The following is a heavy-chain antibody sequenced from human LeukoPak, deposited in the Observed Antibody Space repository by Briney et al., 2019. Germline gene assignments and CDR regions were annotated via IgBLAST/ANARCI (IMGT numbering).Heavy chain of an antibody. CDR2: INPNTGGT. CDR3: ARGTSSYSDYNTFDY. J-gene: IGHJ4*02. D-gene: IGHD4-11*01. Sequence: ASVKVSCKASGYTFTGYYMHWVRQAPGQGLEWMGWINPNTGGTNYAQKFQGRVTMTRATSISTAYMELRSLRSDDTAVYYCARGTSSYSDYNTFDYWGQGALVSVSS. CDR1: GYTFTGYY. V-gene: IGHV1-2*02.